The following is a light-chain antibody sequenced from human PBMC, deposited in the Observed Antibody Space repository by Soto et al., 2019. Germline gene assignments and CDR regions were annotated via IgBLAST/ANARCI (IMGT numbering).Light chain of an antibody. CDR1: QSISNH. Sequence: DIPMTQSPSSLSASVGDRVTITCRASQSISNHLNWYQQKPGKVPKPLIYAASSLQSGVPSRFSGSGSGTDFTLTISSLQPEDFATYYCQQGHSNPITFGQGTRLEIK. J-gene: IGKJ5*01. CDR2: AAS. CDR3: QQGHSNPIT. V-gene: IGKV1-39*01.